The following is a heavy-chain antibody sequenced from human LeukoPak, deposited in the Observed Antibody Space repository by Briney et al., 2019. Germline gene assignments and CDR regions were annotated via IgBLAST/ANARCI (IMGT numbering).Heavy chain of an antibody. J-gene: IGHJ4*02. Sequence: GGSLRLSCAASGFTFSSYSMNWVRQAPGKGLEWVSSISSSGSHMYYADSVKGRFTISRDNAKNSLYLQMNSLRAEDTAVYYCARDRIAAAGTLDYWGQGTLVTVSS. D-gene: IGHD6-13*01. V-gene: IGHV3-21*01. CDR2: ISSSGSHM. CDR1: GFTFSSYS. CDR3: ARDRIAAAGTLDY.